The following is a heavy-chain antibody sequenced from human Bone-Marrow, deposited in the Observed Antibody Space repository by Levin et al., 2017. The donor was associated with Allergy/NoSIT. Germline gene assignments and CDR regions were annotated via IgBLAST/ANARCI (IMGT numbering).Heavy chain of an antibody. D-gene: IGHD3-10*01. V-gene: IGHV3-33*01. Sequence: GGSLRLSCAASGFTFSSHGMHWVRQAPGKGLEWVAGIWYDGSRTFYGDSVKGRFTISKDTSKNTLYLQMDSLRAEDTAVYYCARDLTYYSLDYRGQGTLVTVSS. CDR2: IWYDGSRT. J-gene: IGHJ4*02. CDR1: GFTFSSHG. CDR3: ARDLTYYSLDY.